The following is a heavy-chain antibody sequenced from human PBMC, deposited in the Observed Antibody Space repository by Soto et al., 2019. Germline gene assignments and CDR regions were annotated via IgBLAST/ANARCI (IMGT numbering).Heavy chain of an antibody. CDR3: AKDNSYMWGSYRPNWLDP. CDR2: ISGSGGST. D-gene: IGHD3-16*02. CDR1: GFTFSSYA. J-gene: IGHJ5*02. V-gene: IGHV3-23*01. Sequence: PGGSLRLSCAASGFTFSSYAMSWVRQAPGKGLEWVSAISGSGGSTYYADSVKGRFTISRDNSKNTLYLQMNSLRAEDTAVYYCAKDNSYMWGSYRPNWLDPWGQGTLVTVSS.